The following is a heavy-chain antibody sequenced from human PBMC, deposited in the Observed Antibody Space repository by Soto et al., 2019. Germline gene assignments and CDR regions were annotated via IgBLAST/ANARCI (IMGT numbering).Heavy chain of an antibody. CDR2: ISWNSGSI. V-gene: IGHV3-9*01. Sequence: DVQLVESGGGLVQPGRSLRLSCAASGFTFDDYAMHWVRQAPGKGLEWVSGISWNSGSIGYADSVKGRFTISRDNAKNSLYLQMISLRAEDTALYYCAKDISGSMVRGVVSYWGQGTLVTVSS. J-gene: IGHJ4*02. D-gene: IGHD3-10*01. CDR3: AKDISGSMVRGVVSY. CDR1: GFTFDDYA.